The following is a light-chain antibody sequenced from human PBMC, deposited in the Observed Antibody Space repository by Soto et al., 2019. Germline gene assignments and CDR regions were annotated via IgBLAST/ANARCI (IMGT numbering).Light chain of an antibody. CDR1: SSDVGSYNL. J-gene: IGLJ1*01. CDR3: CSYAGSSTFYV. Sequence: QSVLTQPASVSGSRGQSITISCTGTSSDVGSYNLVSWYQQHPGKAPKLMIYEGSKRPSGVSNRFSGSKSGNTASLTISGLQAEDEADYYCCSYAGSSTFYVFGTGTKV. CDR2: EGS. V-gene: IGLV2-23*01.